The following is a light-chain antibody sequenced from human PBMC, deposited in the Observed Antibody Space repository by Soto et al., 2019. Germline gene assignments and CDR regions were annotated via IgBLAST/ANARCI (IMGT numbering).Light chain of an antibody. CDR3: QQSYGMPWT. CDR2: ASS. V-gene: IGKV1-39*01. CDR1: QTISTY. Sequence: IQMTQSPSSLSASVGDRVTITCRASQTISTYLNWYQQKPGKAPKRLIYASSSLQSGVPSRFSGSGSGTDFTLTITSLQPEDCATYICQQSYGMPWTFGQGTKVEV. J-gene: IGKJ1*01.